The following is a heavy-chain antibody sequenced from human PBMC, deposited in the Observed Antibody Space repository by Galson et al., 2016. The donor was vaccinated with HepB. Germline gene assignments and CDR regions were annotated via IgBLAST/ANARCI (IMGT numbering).Heavy chain of an antibody. D-gene: IGHD6-25*01. V-gene: IGHV3-7*01. Sequence: SLRLSCAASGFTFSGYWMTWVRRAPGKGLEWVANIKQGGSEKNYVDSVKGRFTISRDNAKNLVYLQMNSLRAEDTAMYYCASAPAATESDYWGQGTLVTVSP. CDR3: ASAPAATESDY. J-gene: IGHJ4*02. CDR2: IKQGGSEK. CDR1: GFTFSGYW.